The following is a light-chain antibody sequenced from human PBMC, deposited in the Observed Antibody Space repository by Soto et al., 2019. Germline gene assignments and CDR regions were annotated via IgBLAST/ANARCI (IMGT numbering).Light chain of an antibody. CDR2: SND. V-gene: IGLV1-44*01. J-gene: IGLJ1*01. CDR3: AAWDASLNGYV. Sequence: QSVLTQSPSASGTPGQRVTMSCSGSTSNIGSKTVNWYRQLPGTAPKLLIYSNDQRPSGVPDRFSGSKSGISASLAISGLQSEDEADYYCAAWDASLNGYVFGTGTKSPS. CDR1: TSNIGSKT.